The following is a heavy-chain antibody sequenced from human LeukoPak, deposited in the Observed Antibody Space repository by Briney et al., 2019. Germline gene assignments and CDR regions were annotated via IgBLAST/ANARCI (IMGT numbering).Heavy chain of an antibody. CDR3: ATLGGSTGLYYYYGMDV. CDR2: ITSTSSDI. Sequence: QSGGSLRLSCAASEFTFSSHAMIWVRQAPGKGLEWVSSITSTSSDIFYTDSVKGRFTISRDNAKSSLYLQMNSLRAEDTAVYYCATLGGSTGLYYYYGMDVWGQGTTVTVSS. CDR1: EFTFSSHA. V-gene: IGHV3-21*01. D-gene: IGHD2-2*01. J-gene: IGHJ6*02.